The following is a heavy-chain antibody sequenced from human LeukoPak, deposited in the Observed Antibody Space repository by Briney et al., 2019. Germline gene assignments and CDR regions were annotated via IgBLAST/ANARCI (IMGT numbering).Heavy chain of an antibody. CDR3: ARGGLPRHNWFDP. CDR1: GGTFSSYA. D-gene: IGHD6-25*01. Sequence: GASVKVSCKASGGTFSSYAISWVRQAPGQGLEWMGRIIPILGIANYAQKFQGRVTMTRNTSISTAYMELSSLRSEDTAVYYCARGGLPRHNWFDPWGQGTLVTVSS. CDR2: IIPILGIA. V-gene: IGHV1-69*04. J-gene: IGHJ5*02.